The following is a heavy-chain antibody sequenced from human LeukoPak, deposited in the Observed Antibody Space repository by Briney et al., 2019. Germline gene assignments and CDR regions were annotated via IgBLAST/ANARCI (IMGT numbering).Heavy chain of an antibody. J-gene: IGHJ6*02. D-gene: IGHD2-2*01. CDR3: AKDGRYCSSTSCYRGYYYYYGMDV. V-gene: IGHV3-23*01. CDR2: ISGSGGST. CDR1: GFTFSSYA. Sequence: GGSLRLCCAASGFTFSSYAMSWVRQAPGKGLEWVSAISGSGGSTYYADSVKGRFTISRDNSKNTLYLQMNSLRAEDTAVYYCAKDGRYCSSTSCYRGYYYYYGMDVWGQGTTVTVSS.